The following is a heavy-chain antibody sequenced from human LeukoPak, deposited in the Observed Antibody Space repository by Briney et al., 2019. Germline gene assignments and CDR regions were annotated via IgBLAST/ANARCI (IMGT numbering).Heavy chain of an antibody. D-gene: IGHD4-11*01. Sequence: SQTLSLTCTVSGGSISSGAYYWSWIRQPPGTGLEWIGYIYYSGSTYYNPSLKSRVTISVDTSKNQFSLKLSSVTAADTAVYYCARDDYNNYYYGMDVWGQGTTVTVSS. V-gene: IGHV4-30-4*01. CDR1: GGSISSGAYY. CDR2: IYYSGST. CDR3: ARDDYNNYYYGMDV. J-gene: IGHJ6*02.